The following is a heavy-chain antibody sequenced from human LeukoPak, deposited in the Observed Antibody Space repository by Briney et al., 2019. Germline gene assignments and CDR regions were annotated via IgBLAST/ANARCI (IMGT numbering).Heavy chain of an antibody. CDR2: VYRSGAT. J-gene: IGHJ4*02. CDR1: GDSFSSDNN. CDR3: ARNAGYSDLNY. D-gene: IGHD3-22*01. Sequence: SETLSLTCTVSGDSFSSDNNWTWVRQPPGRGLEWIGEVYRSGATNYNPSLRTRVTVSLDKSKNQFSLRLNSVTAADTAIYYCARNAGYSDLNYSGQGVLVTVSS. V-gene: IGHV4-4*02.